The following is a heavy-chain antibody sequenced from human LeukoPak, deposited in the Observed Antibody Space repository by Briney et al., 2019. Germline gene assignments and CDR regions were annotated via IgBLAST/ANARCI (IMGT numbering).Heavy chain of an antibody. Sequence: GGSLRLSCAASGFSFSGYAMNWVRQAPGKGLEWVSAISGGGGTTYYADSVKGRFTISRDNAKNSLYLQMSSLRDEDTAVYYCARANGMDVWGQGTTVTVSS. CDR3: ARANGMDV. J-gene: IGHJ6*02. V-gene: IGHV3-23*01. CDR1: GFSFSGYA. CDR2: ISGGGGTT.